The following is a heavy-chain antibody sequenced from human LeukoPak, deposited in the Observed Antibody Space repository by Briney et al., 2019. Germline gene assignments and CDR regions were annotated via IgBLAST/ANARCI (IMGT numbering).Heavy chain of an antibody. CDR2: INPNSGNT. J-gene: IGHJ5*02. CDR3: ARGQGYCSSISCYRDWFDP. CDR1: GYTFTSYD. Sequence: ASVKVSCKASGYTFTSYDINWVRQATGQGLEWMGWINPNSGNTGYAQKFQGRVTMTRNTSISTAYMELSSLRSEDTAVYYCARGQGYCSSISCYRDWFDPWGQGPLVTVSS. V-gene: IGHV1-8*01. D-gene: IGHD2-2*02.